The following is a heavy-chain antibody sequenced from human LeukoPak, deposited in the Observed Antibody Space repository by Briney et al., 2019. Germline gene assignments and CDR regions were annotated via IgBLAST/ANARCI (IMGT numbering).Heavy chain of an antibody. CDR1: GFTFSSYV. D-gene: IGHD5-18*01. J-gene: IGHJ4*02. V-gene: IGHV3-23*01. CDR2: ISGSGGST. Sequence: GGSLRLSCAASGFTFSSYVMSWVRQAPGKGLEWVSAISGSGGSTYYADSVKGRFTISRDNSKNTLYLQMNSLRAEDTAVYYCAKDWRRGYSYGFDYWGRGTLVTVSS. CDR3: AKDWRRGYSYGFDY.